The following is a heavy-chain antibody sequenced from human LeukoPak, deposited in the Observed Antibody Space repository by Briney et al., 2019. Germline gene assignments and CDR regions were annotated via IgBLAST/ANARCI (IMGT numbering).Heavy chain of an antibody. J-gene: IGHJ6*02. Sequence: GSRTPSCAPSGFTLSRYSMNWVRPPPGKGLEWVSSISSSSSYIYYADSVKVRFTISRDNAKNSLYLQMNSLRAEDTAVYYCARVMEDIVVVPAAGDYGMDVWGQGTTVTVSS. V-gene: IGHV3-21*01. CDR2: ISSSSSYI. D-gene: IGHD2-2*01. CDR1: GFTLSRYS. CDR3: ARVMEDIVVVPAAGDYGMDV.